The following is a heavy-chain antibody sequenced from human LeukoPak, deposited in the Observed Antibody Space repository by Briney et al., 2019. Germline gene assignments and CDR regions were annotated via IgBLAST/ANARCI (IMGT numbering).Heavy chain of an antibody. V-gene: IGHV4-34*01. CDR2: INHSGST. CDR3: ARDLGSIAIDY. D-gene: IGHD1-26*01. J-gene: IGHJ4*02. CDR1: GGSFRGYY. Sequence: SQTLSLTCAVYGGSFRGYYWSWIRQPPGKGLEWIGEINHSGSTNYNPSLKSRVTISVDTSKNQFSLKLSSVTAADTAVYYCARDLGSIAIDYWGQGTLVTVSS.